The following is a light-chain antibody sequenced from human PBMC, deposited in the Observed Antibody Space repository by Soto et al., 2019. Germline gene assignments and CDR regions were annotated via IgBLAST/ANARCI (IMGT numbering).Light chain of an antibody. Sequence: EIVLTQSPGTLSLSPGERATLSCRASPSVSNSLAWYQHKPGQAPRLLIYDASSRATGIPDRFSGSGSGTDFTLTISRLEPEDFAVYYCQQYGSSSWTFGQGTKV. V-gene: IGKV3-20*01. CDR3: QQYGSSSWT. J-gene: IGKJ1*01. CDR2: DAS. CDR1: PSVSNS.